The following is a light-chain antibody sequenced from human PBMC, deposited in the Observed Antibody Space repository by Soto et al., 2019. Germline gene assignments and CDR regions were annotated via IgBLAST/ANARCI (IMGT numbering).Light chain of an antibody. Sequence: EIVLTQSPGTLSLSPGERATFSCRASQSVSSNYLAWYQQKPGQAPRLLIYDTSTRATGVPARFSGSRSGKEFTLTISRLEPEDFAVYYCQQYGSSGTFGQGTKVDIK. CDR1: QSVSSNY. CDR2: DTS. J-gene: IGKJ1*01. CDR3: QQYGSSGT. V-gene: IGKV3-20*01.